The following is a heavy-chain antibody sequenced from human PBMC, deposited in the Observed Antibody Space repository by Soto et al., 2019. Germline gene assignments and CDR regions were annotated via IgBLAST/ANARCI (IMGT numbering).Heavy chain of an antibody. CDR3: ATTPPRTDDYYGDY. Sequence: EVQLLESGGGLVQPGGSLRLSCAASGFTFSSYAMSWVRQAPGKGLEWVSAISGSGGSTYYADSVKGRFTISRDNSKNTLYPQMNSLRAEDTAVYYCATTPPRTDDYYGDYWGQGTLVTVSS. D-gene: IGHD3-10*01. J-gene: IGHJ4*02. CDR2: ISGSGGST. CDR1: GFTFSSYA. V-gene: IGHV3-23*01.